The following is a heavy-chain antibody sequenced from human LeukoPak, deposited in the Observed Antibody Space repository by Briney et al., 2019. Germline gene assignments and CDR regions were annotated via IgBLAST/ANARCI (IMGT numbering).Heavy chain of an antibody. CDR2: INPNSGDT. CDR3: TRDGKSGGTTLFYMDV. CDR1: RYTFTDYY. V-gene: IGHV1-2*02. D-gene: IGHD4-11*01. Sequence: ASVKVSCKAFRYTFTDYYIHWVRQAPGQGLEWMGWINPNSGDTNYAQKFRGRVTMTRDTSISTAYMELTRLRSDDTAVYYCTRDGKSGGTTLFYMDVWGRGTTVTVSS. J-gene: IGHJ6*03.